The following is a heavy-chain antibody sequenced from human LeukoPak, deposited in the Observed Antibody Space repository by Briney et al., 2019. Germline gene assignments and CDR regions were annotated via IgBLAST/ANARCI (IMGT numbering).Heavy chain of an antibody. CDR3: ARVTMVRGVPIFDY. CDR1: GGSLSGYY. J-gene: IGHJ4*02. V-gene: IGHV4-34*01. CDR2: INHSGST. D-gene: IGHD3-10*01. Sequence: PSETLSLTCAVYGGSLSGYYWSWIRQPPGKGLEWIGEINHSGSTNYNPSLKSRVTISVDTSKNQFSLKLSSVTAADTAVYYCARVTMVRGVPIFDYWGQGTLVTVSS.